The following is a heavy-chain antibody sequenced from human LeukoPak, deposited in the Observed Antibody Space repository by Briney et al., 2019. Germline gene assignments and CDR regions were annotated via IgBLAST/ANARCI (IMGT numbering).Heavy chain of an antibody. Sequence: AGGSLRLSCAASGFTVSSNYMSWVRQAAGKGLEWVSVIYSGGSTYYADSVKGRFTISRDNSKNTLYLQMNSLRAEDTAVYYCAREGQDSSGYKHFDYWGQGTLATVSS. CDR2: IYSGGST. CDR1: GFTVSSNY. CDR3: AREGQDSSGYKHFDY. V-gene: IGHV3-53*01. D-gene: IGHD3-22*01. J-gene: IGHJ4*02.